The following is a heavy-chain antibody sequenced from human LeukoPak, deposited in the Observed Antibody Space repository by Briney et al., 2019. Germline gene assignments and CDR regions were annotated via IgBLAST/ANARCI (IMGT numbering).Heavy chain of an antibody. D-gene: IGHD3-3*01. J-gene: IGHJ6*02. CDR2: IWYDGSNK. V-gene: IGHV3-33*01. Sequence: GGSLRLSCAASGFTFSSYGMHWVRQAPGKGLEWVAVIWYDGSNKYYADSVKGRFTISRDNAKNSLYLQMNSLRDEDTAVYYCARDSNYDFWSGYWDYYGMDVWGQGTTVTVSS. CDR3: ARDSNYDFWSGYWDYYGMDV. CDR1: GFTFSSYG.